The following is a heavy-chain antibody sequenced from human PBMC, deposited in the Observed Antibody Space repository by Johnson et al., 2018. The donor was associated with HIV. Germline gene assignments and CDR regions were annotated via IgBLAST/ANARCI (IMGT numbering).Heavy chain of an antibody. Sequence: QVQLVESGGGVVQPGRSLRLSCGASGFTFSDHWMQWVRQAPGKGLEWVAVISFDGRNKYYSDSVQGQFIISRDNSKNTLFLQMNSLRAEDTAVYYCAKDPGITMIAHAFDIWGQGTMVTVSS. V-gene: IGHV3-30*18. CDR1: GFTFSDHW. CDR3: AKDPGITMIAHAFDI. J-gene: IGHJ3*02. CDR2: ISFDGRNK. D-gene: IGHD3-22*01.